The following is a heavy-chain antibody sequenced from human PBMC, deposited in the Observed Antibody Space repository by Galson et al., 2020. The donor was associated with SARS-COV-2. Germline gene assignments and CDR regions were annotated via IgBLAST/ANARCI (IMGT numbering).Heavy chain of an antibody. CDR3: ARDQYCTTSSCYNWFGP. J-gene: IGHJ5*02. D-gene: IGHD2-8*01. V-gene: IGHV3-33*05. CDR2: ISFDGNTE. Sequence: AGSLRLSCAASEFMFNTIGMHWVRQRPGKGLEWMAFISFDGNTEYYADSVNGRFTVSRDNSNNKLYLQLHNLRADDTAVYYCARDQYCTTSSCYNWFGPWGQGTLVTVSS. CDR1: EFMFNTIG.